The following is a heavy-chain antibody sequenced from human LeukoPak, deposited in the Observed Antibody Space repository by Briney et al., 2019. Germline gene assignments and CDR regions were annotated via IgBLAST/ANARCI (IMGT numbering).Heavy chain of an antibody. V-gene: IGHV4-59*08. Sequence: SETLSLTCTVSGGSISSYYWSWIRQPPGKGLEWIGYIYYSGSTNYNPSLKSRVTISVDTSKNQFSLKLSSVTAADTAVYYCARHAGEQWLEEWGALNDSEGCFDYWGQGTLVTVSS. CDR1: GGSISSYY. J-gene: IGHJ4*02. CDR3: ARHAGEQWLEEWGALNDSEGCFDY. CDR2: IYYSGST. D-gene: IGHD6-19*01.